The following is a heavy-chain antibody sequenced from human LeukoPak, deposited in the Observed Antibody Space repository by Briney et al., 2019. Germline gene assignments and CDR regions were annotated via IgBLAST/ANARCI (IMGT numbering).Heavy chain of an antibody. V-gene: IGHV1-24*01. J-gene: IGHJ6*02. CDR2: FDPEDGET. CDR1: GYTLTELS. Sequence: ASVKVSCKISGYTLTELSIHWVRQAPGKGLEWMGGFDPEDGETIYAQKFQGRVTMTEDTSTDTAYMELSSLRSEDTAVYYCARCPYDILTGYVGYYGMDVWGQGTTVTVSS. CDR3: ARCPYDILTGYVGYYGMDV. D-gene: IGHD3-9*01.